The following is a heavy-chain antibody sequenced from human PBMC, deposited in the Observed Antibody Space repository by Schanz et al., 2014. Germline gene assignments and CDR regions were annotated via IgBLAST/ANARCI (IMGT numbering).Heavy chain of an antibody. D-gene: IGHD2-15*01. CDR2: ISPLLGVA. J-gene: IGHJ4*02. CDR3: ATCSGGTCHAKPVLDN. V-gene: IGHV1-69*04. CDR1: GGTFVTFF. Sequence: QVHLVQSGAEVKEPGSSVKVSCKPSGGTFVTFFFTWVRQAPGQGPQWMGRISPLLGVANYAQEFQGRLTFTADTSTSTAYMELSSLRSEDTAVYYCATCSGGTCHAKPVLDNWGQGTLVTVSS.